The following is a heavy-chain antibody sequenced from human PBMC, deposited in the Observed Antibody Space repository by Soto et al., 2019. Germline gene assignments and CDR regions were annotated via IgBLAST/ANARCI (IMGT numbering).Heavy chain of an antibody. D-gene: IGHD1-1*01. Sequence: QVQLRESGPGLVTPSETLSVTCTVSGASISGHYWSWIRQPPGKGLEWIGYIHSAGTTNYNASLKSRVTLSRDTSKNVFSRRLTSLTAADTAVYYCVRGEGERRSFDDWGQGTLVTVSS. J-gene: IGHJ4*02. CDR1: GASISGHY. CDR3: VRGEGERRSFDD. V-gene: IGHV4-59*08. CDR2: IHSAGTT.